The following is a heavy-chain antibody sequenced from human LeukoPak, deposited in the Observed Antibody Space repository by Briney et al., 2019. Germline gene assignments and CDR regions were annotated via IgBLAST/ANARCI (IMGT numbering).Heavy chain of an antibody. Sequence: SETLSLTCTVSGGSISTYYWSWIRQPPGKGLEWVGYIFYSGSTNYNPSLKSRVTISVDTSKNQFSLKLSSVTAADTAVYYCARYYYDNSGSIYAFDIWGQGTMVTVSS. CDR1: GGSISTYY. CDR3: ARYYYDNSGSIYAFDI. CDR2: IFYSGST. V-gene: IGHV4-59*01. D-gene: IGHD3-22*01. J-gene: IGHJ3*02.